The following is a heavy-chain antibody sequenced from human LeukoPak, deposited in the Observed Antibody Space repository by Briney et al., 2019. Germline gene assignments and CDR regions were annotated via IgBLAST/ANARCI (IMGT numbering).Heavy chain of an antibody. Sequence: PGGSLRLSCAASGFTFSSYAMHWVRQAPGKGLEWVAVISYDGSNKYYADSVKGRFTISRDNSKNTLYLQMNSLRAEDTAVYYCARRVVETPGYYFDYWGQGTLVTVSS. V-gene: IGHV3-30*04. CDR3: ARRVVETPGYYFDY. CDR2: ISYDGSNK. J-gene: IGHJ4*02. D-gene: IGHD4-23*01. CDR1: GFTFSSYA.